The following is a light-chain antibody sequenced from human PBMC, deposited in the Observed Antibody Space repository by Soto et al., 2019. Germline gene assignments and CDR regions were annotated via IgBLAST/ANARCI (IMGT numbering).Light chain of an antibody. CDR3: QQRQYWPPIT. J-gene: IGKJ5*01. CDR2: DAS. V-gene: IGKV3-11*01. Sequence: VLTQSPATVSLYPGERATLSCRASLNVNSYLAWYQQKPGQAPRLLIYDASNRAAGIPARFSGSGSGTDFTLTISSLEPEDFAIYYCQQRQYWPPITFGQGTRLEIK. CDR1: LNVNSY.